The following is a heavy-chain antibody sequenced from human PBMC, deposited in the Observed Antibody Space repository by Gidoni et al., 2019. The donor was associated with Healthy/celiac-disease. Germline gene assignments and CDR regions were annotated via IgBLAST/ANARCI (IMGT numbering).Heavy chain of an antibody. D-gene: IGHD5-18*01. Sequence: QVQLVESGGGVVQPGRSLRLSCAASGFTFSSYGMHWVRQAPGKGLEWVAVISYDGSNKYYADSVKGRFTISRDNSKNTLYLQMNSLRAEDTAVYYCAKDQGYNTKQLWSSSFDYWGQGTLVTVSS. V-gene: IGHV3-30*18. J-gene: IGHJ4*02. CDR1: GFTFSSYG. CDR3: AKDQGYNTKQLWSSSFDY. CDR2: ISYDGSNK.